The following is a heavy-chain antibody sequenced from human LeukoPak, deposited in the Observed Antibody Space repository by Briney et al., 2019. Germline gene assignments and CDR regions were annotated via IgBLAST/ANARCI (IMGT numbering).Heavy chain of an antibody. D-gene: IGHD4-11*01. Sequence: SETLSLTCTVSGGSISSGGYYWSWIRPHPGQGLEWIGYIYYSGSTYYNPSLKSRVTISVDTSKNQFSLKLSSVTAADTAVYYCARGQDSNYDLFEFDYWGQGTLVTVSS. CDR2: IYYSGST. J-gene: IGHJ4*02. CDR3: ARGQDSNYDLFEFDY. V-gene: IGHV4-31*02. CDR1: GGSISSGGYY.